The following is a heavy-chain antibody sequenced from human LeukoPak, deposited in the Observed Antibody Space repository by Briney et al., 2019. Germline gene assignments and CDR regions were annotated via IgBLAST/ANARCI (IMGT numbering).Heavy chain of an antibody. CDR1: GGTFSSYA. Sequence: SVKVSCKASGGTFSSYAISWVRQAPGQGLEWMGGIIPIFGTANYAQKFQGRVTITADESTSTAYMELSSLRSEDTAVYYCASSAGDYGDYFNWFDPRGQGTLVTVSS. D-gene: IGHD4-17*01. J-gene: IGHJ5*02. CDR2: IIPIFGTA. V-gene: IGHV1-69*13. CDR3: ASSAGDYGDYFNWFDP.